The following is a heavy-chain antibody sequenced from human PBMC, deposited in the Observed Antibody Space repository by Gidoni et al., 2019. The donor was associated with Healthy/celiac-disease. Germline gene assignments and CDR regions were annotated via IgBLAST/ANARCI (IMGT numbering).Heavy chain of an antibody. D-gene: IGHD3-22*01. CDR1: GGTFSSYA. CDR3: ARIHSYTYYYDSSGYV. Sequence: QVQLVQSGAEVKRPGSSVKVSCKASGGTFSSYAISWVRHAPGQGLEWRGGIIPIFGTANYAQKFQGRVTITADKSTSTAYMELSSLRSEDTAVYYCARIHSYTYYYDSSGYVWGQGTLVTVSS. CDR2: IIPIFGTA. J-gene: IGHJ4*02. V-gene: IGHV1-69*06.